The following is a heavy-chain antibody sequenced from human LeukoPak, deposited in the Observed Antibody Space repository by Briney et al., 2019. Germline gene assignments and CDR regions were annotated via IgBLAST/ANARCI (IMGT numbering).Heavy chain of an antibody. J-gene: IGHJ4*02. CDR2: INPNSGGT. CDR3: ARGNRYCSSTSCRVWDC. D-gene: IGHD2-2*01. Sequence: RASVKVSCKASGYTFTGYYMHWVRQAPGQGLEWMGWINPNSGGTNYAQKFQGRVTMTRDTSISTAYMELSRLRSDDTAVYYCARGNRYCSSTSCRVWDCGGQGTL. V-gene: IGHV1-2*02. CDR1: GYTFTGYY.